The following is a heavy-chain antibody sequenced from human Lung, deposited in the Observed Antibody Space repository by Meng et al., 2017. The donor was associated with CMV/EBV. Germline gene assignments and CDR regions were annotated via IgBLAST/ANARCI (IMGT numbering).Heavy chain of an antibody. CDR2: INDDGSST. D-gene: IGHD3-3*01. CDR1: GFTFSKSW. J-gene: IGHJ4*02. Sequence: SCAASGFTFSKSWIHWVRQAPGKGLVWVSRINDDGSSTTYADSVKGRFTVSRDNAKDTLYLQMSSLRAEDTAVYYCATETFHDFGSGYVPFDYXGQGXLVTVSS. CDR3: ATETFHDFGSGYVPFDY. V-gene: IGHV3-74*01.